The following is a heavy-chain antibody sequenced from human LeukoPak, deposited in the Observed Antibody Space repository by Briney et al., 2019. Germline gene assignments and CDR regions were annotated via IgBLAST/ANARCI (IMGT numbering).Heavy chain of an antibody. CDR2: IYSGGRT. CDR3: ARDPYGGNGHDAFDI. J-gene: IGHJ3*02. Sequence: GGSLRLSCAASGFFVSTNYMHWVRQAPAKGLEWVSVIYSGGRTYYADSVKGRFTISRDNSKNTLYLQMNSLRAEDTAVYYCARDPYGGNGHDAFDIWGQGTMVTVSS. CDR1: GFFVSTNY. D-gene: IGHD4-23*01. V-gene: IGHV3-53*01.